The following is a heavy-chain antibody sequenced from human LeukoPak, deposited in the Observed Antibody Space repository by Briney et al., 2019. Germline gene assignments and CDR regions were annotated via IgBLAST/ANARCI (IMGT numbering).Heavy chain of an antibody. V-gene: IGHV3-23*01. Sequence: PGGSLRLSCAASGFTFSSYAMTWVRQAPGKGLEWVSAISGSGGSTYYTDSVKGRFTISRDNAKNSLYLQMNSLRAEDTAVYYCARASKAGYCSSTSCSLDYWGQGTLVTVSS. CDR2: ISGSGGST. CDR1: GFTFSSYA. J-gene: IGHJ4*02. CDR3: ARASKAGYCSSTSCSLDY. D-gene: IGHD2-2*01.